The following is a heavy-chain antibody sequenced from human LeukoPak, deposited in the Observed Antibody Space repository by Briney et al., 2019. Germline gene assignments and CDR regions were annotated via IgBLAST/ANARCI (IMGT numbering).Heavy chain of an antibody. Sequence: ASVKVSCKASGYTISSYYMHWVRQAPGQGLEWMGIINPSGGSTSYAQKFHGRVTVTRDTSTSTVYIDLSSLTSEDTAVYYCARGPHSSSWPDIPRDYWGQGTLVTVSS. CDR3: ARGPHSSSWPDIPRDY. CDR1: GYTISSYY. CDR2: INPSGGST. J-gene: IGHJ4*02. V-gene: IGHV1-46*01. D-gene: IGHD6-13*01.